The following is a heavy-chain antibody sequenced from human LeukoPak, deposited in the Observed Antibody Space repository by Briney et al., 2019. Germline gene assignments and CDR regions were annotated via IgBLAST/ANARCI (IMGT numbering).Heavy chain of an antibody. J-gene: IGHJ5*02. CDR2: IYGDDET. D-gene: IGHD4-23*01. CDR3: AKSVATVVSPFDP. V-gene: IGHV3-53*01. CDR1: GFTMTTNY. Sequence: GGSLRLSCAASGFTMTTNYMTWVRQAPGKGLEWFSVIYGDDETNYADSVKGRFTISRDNSKNTLYLQMNSLRADDTAVYYCAKSVATVVSPFDPWGQGTLVTVSS.